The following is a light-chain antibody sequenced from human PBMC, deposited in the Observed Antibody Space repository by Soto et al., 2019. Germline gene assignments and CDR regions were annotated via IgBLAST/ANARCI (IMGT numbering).Light chain of an antibody. CDR2: AAS. CDR3: QQHNTSPYA. CDR1: QGIGSD. J-gene: IGKJ2*01. V-gene: IGKV1-17*01. Sequence: DMQMTQSQSSLHASVGDRVTITCRASQGIGSDLGWYQQKPGKAPKRLIYAASSLQSGVPSRFSGSGSGTEVTLTINSLQPEDIATYYCQQHNTSPYAFGQGTKLEI.